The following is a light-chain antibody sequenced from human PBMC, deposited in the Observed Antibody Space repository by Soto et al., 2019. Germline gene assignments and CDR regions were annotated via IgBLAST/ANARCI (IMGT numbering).Light chain of an antibody. Sequence: NVLTQSPGTLSLSPGERATLSCRASQTVSGSYVAWYQQKPGQTPRLLIYGASSRATGIPDRFSGSGSGTDFTLTISRLEPEDFPVYHCQQYGDSPLTFGGGTKVDIK. V-gene: IGKV3-20*01. CDR3: QQYGDSPLT. CDR2: GAS. CDR1: QTVSGSY. J-gene: IGKJ4*01.